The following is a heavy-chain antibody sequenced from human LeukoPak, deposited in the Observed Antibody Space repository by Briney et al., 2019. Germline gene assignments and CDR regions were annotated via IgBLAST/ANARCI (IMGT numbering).Heavy chain of an antibody. Sequence: TGGSLRISCAASGFAFDDYGMSWVRLAPGRGLEWVAGITWNSETTAYAETVKGRFTISRNNAKNSLYLQLNSLSAEDTALYYCARDWRSGYSIDNWGQGTLVTV. D-gene: IGHD5-12*01. CDR2: ITWNSETT. V-gene: IGHV3-20*04. CDR3: ARDWRSGYSIDN. CDR1: GFAFDDYG. J-gene: IGHJ4*02.